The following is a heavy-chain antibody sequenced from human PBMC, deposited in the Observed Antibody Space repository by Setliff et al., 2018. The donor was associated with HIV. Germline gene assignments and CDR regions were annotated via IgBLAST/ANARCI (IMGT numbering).Heavy chain of an antibody. V-gene: IGHV1-2*05. J-gene: IGHJ4*02. CDR3: AADVPNFSDDYIPIDY. D-gene: IGHD4-4*01. CDR2: INPNSGGT. CDR1: GYTFTGYY. Sequence: ASVKVSCKASGYTFTGYYLHWVRQAPGQGLEWMGRINPNSGGTHFPPKFQGRVTMTRDSSISTAYMELSRLKTEDTGVYYCAADVPNFSDDYIPIDYWGRGTLVTVSS.